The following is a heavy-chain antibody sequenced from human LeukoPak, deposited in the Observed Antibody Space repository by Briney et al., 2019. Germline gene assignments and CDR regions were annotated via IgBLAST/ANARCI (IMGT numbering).Heavy chain of an antibody. V-gene: IGHV3-30*03. CDR2: ISYGGSNK. CDR3: ARIMPSDTKGAFNWFDP. D-gene: IGHD2-2*01. CDR1: GFTFIRDG. Sequence: GRSLRLSSAAPGFTFIRDGVHCGRQAPGKGLEWVAVISYGGSNKYYADSVKGRFTISRDNSKNTLYLQMNSLRAEDTAVYYCARIMPSDTKGAFNWFDPWGQGTLVTVSS. J-gene: IGHJ5*02.